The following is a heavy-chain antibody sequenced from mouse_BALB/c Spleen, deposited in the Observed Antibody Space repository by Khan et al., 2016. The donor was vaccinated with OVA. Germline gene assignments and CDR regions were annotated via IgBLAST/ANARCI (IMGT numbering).Heavy chain of an antibody. CDR1: GYTFTSYT. V-gene: IGHV1-4*01. J-gene: IGHJ3*01. CDR2: INPSNGYT. CDR3: ARVGPFHSNYEAWLAY. Sequence: QVQLKQSGDELARHGASVKMSCKASGYTFTSYTMHWVKQRPGQGLEWIGYINPSNGYTNYTQKFRDKVTLTADKSSSTAYMQLSSLKSEDSEVYNCARVGPFHSNYEAWLAYVCQRTRVTVSA. D-gene: IGHD2-1*01.